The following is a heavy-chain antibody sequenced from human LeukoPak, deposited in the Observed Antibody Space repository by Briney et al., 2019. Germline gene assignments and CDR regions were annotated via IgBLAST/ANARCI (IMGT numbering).Heavy chain of an antibody. CDR1: GGSISSSNW. D-gene: IGHD6-13*01. J-gene: IGHJ3*02. CDR2: IYHSGST. V-gene: IGHV4-4*02. CDR3: ARVVRAAEDAFDI. Sequence: SGTLSLTCAVSGGSISSSNWWSWVRQPPGKELEWIGEIYHSGSTNYNPSLKSRVTISVDKSKNQFSLKLSSVTAADTAVYYCARVVRAAEDAFDIWGQGTMVTVSS.